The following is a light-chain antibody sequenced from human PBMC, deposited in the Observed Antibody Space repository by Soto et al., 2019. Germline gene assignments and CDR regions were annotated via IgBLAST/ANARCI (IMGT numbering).Light chain of an antibody. V-gene: IGLV2-11*01. CDR3: CSHAGGSSWV. CDR1: SGDVGAYDR. Sequence: QSALTQPRSVSGSPGQSVTISCTGTSGDVGAYDRVSWYQHHPTKAPKLIIYDVTNRPSGVPYRFSGSKSGSTASLTISGLQAADEADYYCCSHAGGSSWVFGGGTKVTVL. J-gene: IGLJ3*02. CDR2: DVT.